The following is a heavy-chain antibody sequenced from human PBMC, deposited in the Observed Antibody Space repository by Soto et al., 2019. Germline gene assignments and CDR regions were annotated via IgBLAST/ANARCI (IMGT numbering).Heavy chain of an antibody. Sequence: RASVKVSCKASGGTFSSYAISWVRQAPGQGLEWMGGIIPIFGTANYAQKFQGRVTITADESTSTAYMELSGLRSEDTAVYYCVIQVVTAIDASHYGMDVWGQGTTVTVSS. J-gene: IGHJ6*02. CDR3: VIQVVTAIDASHYGMDV. D-gene: IGHD2-21*02. CDR1: GGTFSSYA. V-gene: IGHV1-69*13. CDR2: IIPIFGTA.